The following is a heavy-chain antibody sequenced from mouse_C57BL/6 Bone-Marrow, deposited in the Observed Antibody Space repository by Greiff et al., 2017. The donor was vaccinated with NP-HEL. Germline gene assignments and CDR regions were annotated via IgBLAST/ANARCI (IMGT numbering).Heavy chain of an antibody. J-gene: IGHJ1*03. CDR2: INPNNGGT. V-gene: IGHV1-18*01. D-gene: IGHD2-5*01. Sequence: VQLKESGPELVKPGASVKIPCKASGYTFTDSNMDWVKQSHGKSLEWIGDINPNNGGTIYNQKFKGKATLTVDKSSSTAYMELRSLTSEDTAVYYCARRGGDSNYGFYWYFDVWGTGTTVTVSS. CDR1: GYTFTDSN. CDR3: ARRGGDSNYGFYWYFDV.